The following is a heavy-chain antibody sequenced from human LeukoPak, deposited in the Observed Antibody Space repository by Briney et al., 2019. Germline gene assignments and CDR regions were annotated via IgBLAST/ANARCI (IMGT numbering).Heavy chain of an antibody. D-gene: IGHD3-3*02. J-gene: IGHJ4*02. CDR1: GFIVSTNY. Sequence: GGSLRLSCAASGFIVSTNYMTWVRQAPGKGLEWVSVIHNGGSTYYTDSVKGRFTLSIDNSKNMLYLQMNSLRVEDTAVYYCASLARDYWGPGTLVTVSS. CDR2: IHNGGST. CDR3: ASLARDY. V-gene: IGHV3-53*01.